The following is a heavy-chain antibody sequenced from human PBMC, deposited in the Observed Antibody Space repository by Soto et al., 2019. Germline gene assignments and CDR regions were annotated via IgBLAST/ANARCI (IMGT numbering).Heavy chain of an antibody. D-gene: IGHD1-26*01. Sequence: ASVKVSCKASGYTFTDYYMHWVRQAPGQGLEWMGWINPKTGGTNYVQKFQGRVTMTRDTSITTAYMELSRLRSDDTAVHYCARDVVGSDYFDSWGQGTLVTVSS. CDR2: INPKTGGT. J-gene: IGHJ4*02. CDR3: ARDVVGSDYFDS. V-gene: IGHV1-2*02. CDR1: GYTFTDYY.